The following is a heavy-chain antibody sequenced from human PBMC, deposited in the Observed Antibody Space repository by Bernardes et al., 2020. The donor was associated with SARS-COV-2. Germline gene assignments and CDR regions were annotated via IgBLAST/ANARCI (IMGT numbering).Heavy chain of an antibody. CDR1: GFTFTSSA. CDR2: IVVGSGNT. J-gene: IGHJ4*02. Sequence: SVKVSCKASGFTFTSSAMQWVRQARGQRLEWIGWIVVGSGNTNYAQKFQERVTITRDMSTSTAYMELSSLRSEDTAVYYCAVKDYYDSSEEFDYWGQGTLVTVSS. CDR3: AVKDYYDSSEEFDY. V-gene: IGHV1-58*02. D-gene: IGHD3-22*01.